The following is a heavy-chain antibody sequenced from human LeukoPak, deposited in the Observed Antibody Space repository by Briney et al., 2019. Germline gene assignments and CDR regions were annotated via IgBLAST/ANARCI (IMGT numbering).Heavy chain of an antibody. V-gene: IGHV3-23*01. CDR2: ISGSGGST. J-gene: IGHJ4*02. D-gene: IGHD5-24*01. CDR1: GFTFSSYS. CDR3: AKAQDGYSDYFDY. Sequence: GGSLRLSCAASGFTFSSYSMNWVRQAPGKGLEWVSAISGSGGSTYYADSVKGRFTISRDNSKNTLYLQMNSLRAEDTAVYYCAKAQDGYSDYFDYWGQGTLVTVSS.